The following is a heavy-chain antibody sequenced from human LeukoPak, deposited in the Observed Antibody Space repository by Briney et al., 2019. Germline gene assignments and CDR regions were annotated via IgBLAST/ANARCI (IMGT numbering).Heavy chain of an antibody. CDR2: IKQDGSEK. CDR1: GFTFSSYW. D-gene: IGHD2-2*01. Sequence: SGGSLRLSCAASGFTFSSYWMSWVRQAPGKGLEWVANIKQDGSEKYYADSVKGRFTISRDNSKNTVSLQMNSLRVEDTAVYYCTRDHITSWQIDFWGQGTMVTVSS. V-gene: IGHV3-7*03. CDR3: TRDHITSWQIDF. J-gene: IGHJ4*02.